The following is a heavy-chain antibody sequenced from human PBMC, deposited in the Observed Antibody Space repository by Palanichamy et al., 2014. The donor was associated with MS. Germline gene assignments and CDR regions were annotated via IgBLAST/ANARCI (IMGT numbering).Heavy chain of an antibody. CDR1: GFTFSSYS. CDR3: AREASSGSFPH. CDR2: ISSSSYI. Sequence: EVQLVESGGGLVKPGGSLRLSCAASGFTFSSYSMNWVRQAPGKGLEWVSSISSSSYIYYADSVKGRFTISRDNAKNSLYLQMNSLRAEDTAVYYCAREASSGSFPHWGQGTLVTVSS. J-gene: IGHJ4*02. D-gene: IGHD1-26*01. V-gene: IGHV3-21*01.